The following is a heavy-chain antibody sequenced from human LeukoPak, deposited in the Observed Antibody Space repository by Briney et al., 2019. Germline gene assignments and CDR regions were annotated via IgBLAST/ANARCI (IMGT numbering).Heavy chain of an antibody. D-gene: IGHD7-27*01. Sequence: ASVKVSCKASGYTFTGYYMHWVRQAPGQGLEWMGWINPNSGGTNYAQKFQGRVTMTRDTSISTAYMELSRLRSDDTAVYYCARDSWGSFQPCYFDYWGQGTLVTVSS. CDR1: GYTFTGYY. CDR3: ARDSWGSFQPCYFDY. J-gene: IGHJ4*02. V-gene: IGHV1-2*02. CDR2: INPNSGGT.